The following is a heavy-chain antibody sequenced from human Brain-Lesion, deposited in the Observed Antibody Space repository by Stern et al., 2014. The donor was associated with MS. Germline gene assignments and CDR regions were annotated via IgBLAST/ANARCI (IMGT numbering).Heavy chain of an antibody. CDR2: IFNSGST. CDR3: ARGRVVPGFQYYATDV. CDR1: GGSISSGGYY. D-gene: IGHD2-2*01. J-gene: IGHJ6*02. V-gene: IGHV4-61*02. Sequence: DQLVESGPGLVKPSQTLSLSCTVSGGSISSGGYYWSWIRQPAGKGLEWIGRIFNSGSTRYNPSLKSRGTISIETSKNQFSLRLNSMTAADTAVYYCARGRVVPGFQYYATDVWGQGTTVIVS.